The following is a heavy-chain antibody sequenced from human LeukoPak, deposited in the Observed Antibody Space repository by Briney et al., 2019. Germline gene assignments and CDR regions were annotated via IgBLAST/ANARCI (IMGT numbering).Heavy chain of an antibody. Sequence: GGSLRLSCAASGFTFSNYAMTWVRQSPGKGLEWVSTISGSGGDTYYADSVKGRFTMSRDNSKNTLDLQMSSLRAEDTAIYYCTKDNSGNFLSPFDYWGQGTLVAVSS. V-gene: IGHV3-23*01. D-gene: IGHD1-26*01. J-gene: IGHJ4*02. CDR3: TKDNSGNFLSPFDY. CDR2: ISGSGGDT. CDR1: GFTFSNYA.